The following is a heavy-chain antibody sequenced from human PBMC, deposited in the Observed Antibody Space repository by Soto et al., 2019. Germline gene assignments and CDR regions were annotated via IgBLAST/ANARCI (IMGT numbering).Heavy chain of an antibody. CDR3: TRPVYSSGWYLDRPIYYFDY. CDR1: GFTFGEYA. CDR2: IRSKAYGGTT. D-gene: IGHD6-19*01. J-gene: IGHJ4*02. V-gene: IGHV3-49*03. Sequence: PGGSLRLSCTASGFTFGEYAMSWFLQAPWKGLEWVDFIRSKAYGGTTEYAASVKGRFTISRDDSKSIAYLQMNSLKTEDTAVYYCTRPVYSSGWYLDRPIYYFDYWGQGTLVTVSS.